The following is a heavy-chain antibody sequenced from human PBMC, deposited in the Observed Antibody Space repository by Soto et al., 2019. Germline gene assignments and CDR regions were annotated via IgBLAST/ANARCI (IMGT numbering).Heavy chain of an antibody. J-gene: IGHJ6*02. CDR1: GLSFSGYY. Sequence: SETLSLTCAFYGLSFSGYYWSWIRQPPGKGLEWIGEINHSGSTNYNPSLKSRVTISVDTSKNQFSLKLSSVTAADTAVYYCARLKYYDFWSGYSYPYYYYGMDVWGQGTTVTVSS. CDR3: ARLKYYDFWSGYSYPYYYYGMDV. V-gene: IGHV4-34*01. D-gene: IGHD3-3*01. CDR2: INHSGST.